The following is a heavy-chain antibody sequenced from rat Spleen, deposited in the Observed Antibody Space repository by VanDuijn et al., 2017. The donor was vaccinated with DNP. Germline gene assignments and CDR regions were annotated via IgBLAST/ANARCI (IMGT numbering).Heavy chain of an antibody. CDR2: ISYDGSNT. CDR1: GFSFRDYD. CDR3: ARGSGTYYWYFDF. V-gene: IGHV5-7*01. Sequence: EVQLVESGGGLVQPGRSLRLSCVASGFSFRDYDMAWVRQAPTKGLEWVATISYDGSNTHYPDSVKGRFTISRDNTKSTLYLQMDSLRSEDTATYFCARGSGTYYWYFDFWGPGTMVTVSS. D-gene: IGHD5-1*01. J-gene: IGHJ1*01.